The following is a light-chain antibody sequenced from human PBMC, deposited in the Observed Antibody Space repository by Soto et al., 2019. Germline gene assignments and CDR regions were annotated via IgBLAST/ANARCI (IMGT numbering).Light chain of an antibody. V-gene: IGKV1-9*01. CDR2: AAS. CDR1: QGISSY. CDR3: QQINTYPPWT. Sequence: DIQLTQSPSFLSASVGDRVTLTCRASQGISSYLAWYQQKPGKAPELLIYAASTLQSGVPSRFSGSGSGTDFTLTISSLQPEDSATYYCQQINTYPPWTFGQGTKVDIK. J-gene: IGKJ1*01.